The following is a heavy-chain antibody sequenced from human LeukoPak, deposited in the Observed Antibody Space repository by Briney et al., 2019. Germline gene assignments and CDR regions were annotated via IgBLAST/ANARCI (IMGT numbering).Heavy chain of an antibody. V-gene: IGHV3-30-3*01. CDR1: GFTFSRYA. J-gene: IGHJ4*02. CDR2: VSYNGNTE. CDR3: ARGRDYDSTGYLDY. Sequence: PGGSLRLSCVASGFTFSRYAMHWVRQAPGKGLEWVAALVSYNGNTEYYADTVKGRSTVSRDNSKNTLYLQMNGLRLEDTAVYYCARGRDYDSTGYLDYWGQGTLVTVSS. D-gene: IGHD3-22*01.